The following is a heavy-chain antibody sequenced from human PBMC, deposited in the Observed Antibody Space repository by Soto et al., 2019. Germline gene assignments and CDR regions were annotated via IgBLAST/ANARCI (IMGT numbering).Heavy chain of an antibody. CDR3: AKKVNSGPGSRYFDY. CDR2: ISGGAENA. Sequence: PGGSLRLSCAAYEFRFTSYAMNWVRRAPGKGLEWVSAISGGAENAYYADSVKGRFTISRDNSRNMLYLQMNSLRAEDTAIYYCAKKVNSGPGSRYFDYWGQGTLVTVS. J-gene: IGHJ4*02. D-gene: IGHD3-10*01. CDR1: EFRFTSYA. V-gene: IGHV3-23*01.